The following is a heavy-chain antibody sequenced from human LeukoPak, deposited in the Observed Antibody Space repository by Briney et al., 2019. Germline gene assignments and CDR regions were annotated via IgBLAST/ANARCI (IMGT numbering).Heavy chain of an antibody. D-gene: IGHD2-15*01. CDR1: GASISGYY. CDR2: IYSSGST. CDR3: ARHPRSCTGGGTCYSWFDA. Sequence: SETLSLTCTVSGASISGYYWTWIRQPPGKGLEWIGYIYSSGSTKYNPSLKSRVTISVDTSKNQFSLKVHSVTAADTAMYYCARHPRSCTGGGTCYSWFDASGQGTLVTVSS. J-gene: IGHJ5*02. V-gene: IGHV4-59*08.